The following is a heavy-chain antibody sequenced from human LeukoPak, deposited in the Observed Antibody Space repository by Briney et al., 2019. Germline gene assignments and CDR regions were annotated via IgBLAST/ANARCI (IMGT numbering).Heavy chain of an antibody. V-gene: IGHV1-18*01. CDR1: GYTFTSYG. J-gene: IGHJ4*02. CDR2: ISTYNYNT. D-gene: IGHD5-18*01. Sequence: ASVKVSCKTSGYTFTSYGVSWVRQAPGQRLEWMGWISTYNYNTNYAQKFRGRVTLTKDTSTSTVYMELRSLRCDDTAICYCARQVDTSMSLPDYWGQGTLVTVSS. CDR3: ARQVDTSMSLPDY.